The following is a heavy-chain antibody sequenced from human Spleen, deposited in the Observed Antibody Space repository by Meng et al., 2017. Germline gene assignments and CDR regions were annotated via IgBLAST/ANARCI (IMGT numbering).Heavy chain of an antibody. CDR3: ARGPVLGRPPEYYYGMDV. Sequence: GESLKISCAASGFTFSSYGMHWVRQAPGKGLEWVAVIWYDGSNKYYADSVKSRFTISRDNSKNTLYLQMNSLRAEDTAVYYCARGPVLGRPPEYYYGMDVWGQGTTVTVSS. V-gene: IGHV3-33*01. J-gene: IGHJ6*02. CDR2: IWYDGSNK. CDR1: GFTFSSYG. D-gene: IGHD2-15*01.